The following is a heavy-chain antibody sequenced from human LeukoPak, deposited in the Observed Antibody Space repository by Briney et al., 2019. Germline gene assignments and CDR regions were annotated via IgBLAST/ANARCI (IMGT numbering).Heavy chain of an antibody. CDR1: GGSFSGYY. Sequence: PSETLSLTCAVYGGSFSGYYWSWIRQPPGKGLEWIGSIFNTGTTHYNPSLKGRVSISVDTSMNQFFLKLTSVTATDTAVYYCASPCGQNWFDPRGQGTLVTVSS. CDR2: IFNTGTT. D-gene: IGHD2-21*01. CDR3: ASPCGQNWFDP. V-gene: IGHV4-34*12. J-gene: IGHJ5*02.